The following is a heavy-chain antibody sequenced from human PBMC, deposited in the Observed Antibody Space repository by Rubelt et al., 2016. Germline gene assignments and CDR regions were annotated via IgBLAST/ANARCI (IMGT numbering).Heavy chain of an antibody. V-gene: IGHV1-3*01. CDR3: ARGPGANWNYYYGMDV. J-gene: IGHJ6*02. CDR2: INAGNGNT. Sequence: EWMGWINAGNGNTKYSQKFQGRVTITRDTSASTAYMELSSLRSEDTAVYYCARGPGANWNYYYGMDVWGQGTTVTVSS. D-gene: IGHD1-1*01.